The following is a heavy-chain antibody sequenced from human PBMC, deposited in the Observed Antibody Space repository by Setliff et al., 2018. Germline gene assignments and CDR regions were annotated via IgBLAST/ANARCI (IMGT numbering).Heavy chain of an antibody. D-gene: IGHD3-3*01. V-gene: IGHV4-4*02. Sequence: PSETLSLTCTVSGGSISSSNWWTWVRQPPGKGLEWIGEIYTSWSTNYNPSLKSRVTISLDTSKNQFSLKLSSVTAADTAVYYCARLSGFLYIDVWGKGTTVTVSS. CDR3: ARLSGFLYIDV. CDR2: IYTSWST. J-gene: IGHJ6*03. CDR1: GGSISSSNW.